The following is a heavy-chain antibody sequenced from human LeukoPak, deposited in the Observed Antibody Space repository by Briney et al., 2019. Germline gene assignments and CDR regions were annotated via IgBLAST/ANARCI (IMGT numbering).Heavy chain of an antibody. V-gene: IGHV4-59*01. CDR3: ARVPRDGYCSSTSCYEEYYFDY. CDR2: IYYSGST. Sequence: PSETLSLTCTVSGGSISSYYWSWIRQPPGKGLEWIGYIYYSGSTNYNPSLKSRVTISVDTSKNQFSLNLSSVTAADTAVYYCARVPRDGYCSSTSCYEEYYFDYWGQGTLVTVSS. J-gene: IGHJ4*02. D-gene: IGHD2-2*01. CDR1: GGSISSYY.